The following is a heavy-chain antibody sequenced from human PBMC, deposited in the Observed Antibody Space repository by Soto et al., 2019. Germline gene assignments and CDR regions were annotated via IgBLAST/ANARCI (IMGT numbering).Heavy chain of an antibody. Sequence: QVQLVQSGAEVKEPGDSVRVSCEASGYTFTAYHIHWVRQAPGQGLEWMGWINPKFGDTTYAQDFQGRVPMTRDMSISTVYMASSRLTSDDTAIYYCARNMDYYYGRGSGNGHGVWGQGTTVTVFS. CDR1: GYTFTAYH. D-gene: IGHD3-10*02. J-gene: IGHJ6*02. CDR3: ARNMDYYYGRGSGNGHGV. V-gene: IGHV1-2*02. CDR2: INPKFGDT.